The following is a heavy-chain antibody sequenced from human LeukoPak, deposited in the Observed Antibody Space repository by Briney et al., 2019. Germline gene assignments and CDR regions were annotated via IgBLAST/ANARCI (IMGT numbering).Heavy chain of an antibody. CDR3: AREVNYDILTGYNGY. CDR1: GYTFTGYY. D-gene: IGHD3-9*01. J-gene: IGHJ4*02. Sequence: ASVKVSCKASGYTFTGYYMHWVRQAPGQGPEWMGWINPNSGGTNYAQKFQGRVTMTRDTSISTAYMELSSLRSDDTAVYYCAREVNYDILTGYNGYWGQGTLVTVSS. CDR2: INPNSGGT. V-gene: IGHV1-2*02.